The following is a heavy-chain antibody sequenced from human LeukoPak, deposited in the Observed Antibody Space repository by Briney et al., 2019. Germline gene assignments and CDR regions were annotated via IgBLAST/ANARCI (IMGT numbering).Heavy chain of an antibody. CDR2: FDPEDGET. D-gene: IGHD5-18*01. J-gene: IGHJ4*02. CDR1: GYTLTELS. V-gene: IGHV1-24*01. CDR3: ATSGSYGYPYYFDY. Sequence: GASVKVSCKVSGYTLTELSMHWVRQAPGKGLEWMGGFDPEDGETIYAQKFQGRVTMTEDTSTDTACMELSSLRSEDTAVYYCATSGSYGYPYYFDYWGQGTLVTVSS.